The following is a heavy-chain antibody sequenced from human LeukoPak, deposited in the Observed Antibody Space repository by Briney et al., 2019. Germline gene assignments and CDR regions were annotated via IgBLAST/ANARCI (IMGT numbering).Heavy chain of an antibody. V-gene: IGHV4-39*07. Sequence: PETLSLTCTVSGGSMISSSHYWGWIRQPPGKGLEWIGSIYYSGSIYHNPSLKSRVTISVDTSKNQFSLKLSSVTAADTAVYYCASPAGYSSSWYDWGQGTLVTVSS. CDR1: GGSMISSSHY. D-gene: IGHD6-13*01. CDR3: ASPAGYSSSWYD. J-gene: IGHJ4*02. CDR2: IYYSGSI.